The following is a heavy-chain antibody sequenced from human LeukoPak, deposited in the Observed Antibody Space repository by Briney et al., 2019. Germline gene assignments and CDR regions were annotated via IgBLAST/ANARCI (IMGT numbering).Heavy chain of an antibody. CDR3: ARVVGSSGWYLGY. V-gene: IGHV3-30*03. D-gene: IGHD6-19*01. CDR1: GFTFSSYG. CDR2: ISYDGSNK. J-gene: IGHJ4*02. Sequence: GGSLRLSCAASGFTFSSYGMHWVRQAPGKGLEWVAVISYDGSNKYYADSVKGRFTISRDNSKNTLYLQMNSLRAEDTAVYYCARVVGSSGWYLGYWGQGTLVTVSS.